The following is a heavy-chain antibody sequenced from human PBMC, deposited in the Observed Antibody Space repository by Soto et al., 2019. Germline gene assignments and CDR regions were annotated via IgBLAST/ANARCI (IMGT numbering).Heavy chain of an antibody. D-gene: IGHD5-12*01. CDR2: IIPIFGTA. Sequence: SVKVSCKASGGTFSSYAISWVRQAPGQGLEWMGGIIPIFGTANYAQKFQGRVTITADESTSTAYVELSSLRSEDTAVYYCARGAYAVATYYYYYYGMDVWGQGTTVTVSS. CDR3: ARGAYAVATYYYYYYGMDV. CDR1: GGTFSSYA. V-gene: IGHV1-69*13. J-gene: IGHJ6*02.